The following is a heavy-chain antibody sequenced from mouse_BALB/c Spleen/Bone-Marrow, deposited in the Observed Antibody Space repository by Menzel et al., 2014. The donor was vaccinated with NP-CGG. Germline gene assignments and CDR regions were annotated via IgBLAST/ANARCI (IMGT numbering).Heavy chain of an antibody. CDR2: IDPANGNT. CDR3: ARWLLPYGLDY. V-gene: IGHV14-3*02. CDR1: GFNIKDTY. Sequence: VQLQQSGAELVKPGASVKLSCTASGFNIKDTYMHWVKQRPEQGLEWIGRIDPANGNTKYDPKFQGKATITADTSSNTACLQLSSLTSEDTGVYYCARWLLPYGLDYWGQGTSVTVSS. D-gene: IGHD2-3*01. J-gene: IGHJ4*01.